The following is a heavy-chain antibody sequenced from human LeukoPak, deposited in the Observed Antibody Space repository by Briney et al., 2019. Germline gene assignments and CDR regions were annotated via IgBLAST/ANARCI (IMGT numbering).Heavy chain of an antibody. D-gene: IGHD5-24*01. CDR3: AKGGAGYNIGY. J-gene: IGHJ4*02. Sequence: GSLRLSCPASGFTFRSYWMHWVRQAPGKGLVWVSHFNSDGSSTNYADPEKGRLTISRDNAKNTMFLQMNSLRAEDTAVYYCAKGGAGYNIGYWGQGTLVTVSS. CDR2: FNSDGSST. V-gene: IGHV3-74*01. CDR1: GFTFRSYW.